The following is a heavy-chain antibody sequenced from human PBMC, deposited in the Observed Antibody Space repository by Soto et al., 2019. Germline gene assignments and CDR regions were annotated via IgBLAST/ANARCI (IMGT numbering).Heavy chain of an antibody. V-gene: IGHV3-11*01. D-gene: IGHD3-22*01. CDR3: ARHAMYYYDSSCLRAFDI. CDR1: GFTFSDYY. CDR2: ISSSGSTI. Sequence: QVQLVESGGGLVKPGGSLRLSCAASGFTFSDYYMSWIRQAPGKGLEWVSYISSSGSTIYYADSVKGRFTISRDNAKNSLYLQMNSLRAVDTAVYYCARHAMYYYDSSCLRAFDIWGQGTMVTVSS. J-gene: IGHJ3*02.